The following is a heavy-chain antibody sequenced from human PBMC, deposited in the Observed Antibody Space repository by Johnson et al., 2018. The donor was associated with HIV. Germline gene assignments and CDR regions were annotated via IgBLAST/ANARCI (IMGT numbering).Heavy chain of an antibody. D-gene: IGHD2-15*01. CDR3: AREGIWYCSGGSCYGAFDI. V-gene: IGHV3-11*04. Sequence: QVQLVESGGGLVKPGGSLRLSCAASRFTFSDYYMSWIRQTPGKGLEWVSYISSSGSTIYYADPVKGRFTISRDNAKNSRYLQMNSLRAEDTAVYYCAREGIWYCSGGSCYGAFDIWGQGTMVTVSS. J-gene: IGHJ3*02. CDR1: RFTFSDYY. CDR2: ISSSGSTI.